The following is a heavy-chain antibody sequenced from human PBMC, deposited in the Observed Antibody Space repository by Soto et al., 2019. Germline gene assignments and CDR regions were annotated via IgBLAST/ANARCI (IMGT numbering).Heavy chain of an antibody. CDR3: TPNPVLRGVMGFRGY. D-gene: IGHD3-10*01. Sequence: PGGSLRLSCAASGFTFSNAWMSGVRQAPGKGLEWVVRIKSKTDGWTTDYAAPVKGRFTISRDDSKNKLYLQMNSLKTEDTAVYYCTPNPVLRGVMGFRGYWGQGTLVTVS. CDR2: IKSKTDGWTT. CDR1: GFTFSNAW. J-gene: IGHJ4*02. V-gene: IGHV3-15*01.